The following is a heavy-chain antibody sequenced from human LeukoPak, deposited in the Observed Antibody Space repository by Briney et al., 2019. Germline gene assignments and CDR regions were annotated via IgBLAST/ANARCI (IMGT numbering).Heavy chain of an antibody. Sequence: WIRQPPGKGLEWIGYIYYSGSTNYNPSLKSRVTISVDTSKNQFSLKLSSVTAADTAVYYCARSPERRDGYHFDYWGQGTLVTVSS. CDR2: IYYSGST. J-gene: IGHJ4*02. D-gene: IGHD5-24*01. V-gene: IGHV4-59*01. CDR3: ARSPERRDGYHFDY.